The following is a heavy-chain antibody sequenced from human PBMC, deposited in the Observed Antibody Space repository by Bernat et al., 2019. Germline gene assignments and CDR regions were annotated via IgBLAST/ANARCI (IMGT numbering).Heavy chain of an antibody. J-gene: IGHJ4*02. Sequence: QVQLQESGPGLVKPSQTLSLTCTVSGGSISSGGYYWSWIRQHPGKGLEWIGYIYYSGSTYYNPSLKSRVTISVDTSKNQFSLKLSSVTAADTAVYYCARFRVVVPAAREVGYFDYWGQGTLVTVSS. CDR3: ARFRVVVPAAREVGYFDY. CDR1: GGSISSGGYY. CDR2: IYYSGST. D-gene: IGHD2-2*01. V-gene: IGHV4-31*03.